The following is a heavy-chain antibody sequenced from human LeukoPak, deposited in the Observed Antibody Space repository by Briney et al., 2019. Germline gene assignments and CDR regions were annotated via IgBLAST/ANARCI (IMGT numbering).Heavy chain of an antibody. V-gene: IGHV4-39*07. D-gene: IGHD2-15*01. CDR2: IYYSGST. CDR3: ARAPRGVVVKSDAFDI. Sequence: SETLSLTCTVSGGSINRINYYWGWIRQPPGKGLEWIGTIYYSGSTYSNPSLKSRVAISVDTSKKQFSLKLSSVTAADTAVYYCARAPRGVVVKSDAFDIWGQGTVVTVSS. J-gene: IGHJ3*02. CDR1: GGSINRINYY.